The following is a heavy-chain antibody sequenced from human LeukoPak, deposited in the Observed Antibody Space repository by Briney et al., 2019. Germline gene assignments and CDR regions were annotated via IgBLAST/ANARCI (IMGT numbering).Heavy chain of an antibody. V-gene: IGHV3-30*04. Sequence: PGRSLRLSCAASGFTFSSYAMHWVRQAPGKGLEWVAVISYDGSNKYYADSVKGRFTISRDNSKNTLYLQMNSLRAEDTAVYYCARADYCTNGVCFRLLGMDVWGQGTTVTVSS. CDR1: GFTFSSYA. J-gene: IGHJ6*02. D-gene: IGHD2-8*01. CDR3: ARADYCTNGVCFRLLGMDV. CDR2: ISYDGSNK.